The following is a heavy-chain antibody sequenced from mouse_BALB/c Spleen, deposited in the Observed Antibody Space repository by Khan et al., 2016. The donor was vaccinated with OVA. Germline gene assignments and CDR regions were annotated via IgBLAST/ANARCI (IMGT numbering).Heavy chain of an antibody. D-gene: IGHD1-3*01. V-gene: IGHV2-9*02. J-gene: IGHJ3*01. CDR1: GFSLSNYG. Sequence: QVQLKESGPGLVAPSQTLSITCTVSGFSLSNYGIHWVRQSPGKGLEWLGVIWASGSTNHNSALMSRLSISKDNSKSQVFLKMNSLQTDDTAIYYCARAFYNGAWFAYWGQGTLVTVSA. CDR2: IWASGST. CDR3: ARAFYNGAWFAY.